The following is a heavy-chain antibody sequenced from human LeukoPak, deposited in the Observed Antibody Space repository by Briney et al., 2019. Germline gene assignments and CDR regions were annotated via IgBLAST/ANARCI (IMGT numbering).Heavy chain of an antibody. Sequence: GSSVKVSCKASGGTFSSYAISWVRQAPGQGLEWMGGIIPIFGTANYAQKFQGRVTITTDESTSTAYMELSSLRSEDTAVYYCARAGYYDSSGYEDYYYYCMVVWGKGTTVTVSS. CDR3: ARAGYYDSSGYEDYYYYCMVV. V-gene: IGHV1-69*05. CDR2: IIPIFGTA. J-gene: IGHJ6*03. CDR1: GGTFSSYA. D-gene: IGHD3-22*01.